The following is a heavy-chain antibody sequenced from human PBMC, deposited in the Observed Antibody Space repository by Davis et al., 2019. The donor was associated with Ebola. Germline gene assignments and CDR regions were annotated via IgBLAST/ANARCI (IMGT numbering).Heavy chain of an antibody. CDR3: AGLDYGRGFDY. D-gene: IGHD4-17*01. Sequence: SCPTLLKPTQTLTLTCTFTGFSLSTRGMGVGWIRQPPGKALEWLALIYWDDDKRYRPSLKSRLTITKDTSKTQVVLMVTSMDPVDTATYYCAGLDYGRGFDYWGQGTLVTVSS. V-gene: IGHV2-5*02. CDR1: GFSLSTRGMG. CDR2: IYWDDDK. J-gene: IGHJ4*02.